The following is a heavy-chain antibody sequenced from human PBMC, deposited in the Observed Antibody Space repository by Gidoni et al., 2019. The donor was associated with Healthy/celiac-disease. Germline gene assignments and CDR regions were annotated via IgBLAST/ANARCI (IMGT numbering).Heavy chain of an antibody. CDR1: GGSISSSSYY. CDR2: IYSRGCT. V-gene: IGHV4-39*01. D-gene: IGHD2-15*01. J-gene: IGHJ4*02. CDR3: AKPHGVEMASFDY. Sequence: QLQLQESGPGLVKPSETLSLTCTVSGGSISSSSYYWGWIRQPPGKGLEWIGSIYSRGCTYYNPSLKSRVTISVDTSKNQFSLKLSSVTAADTAVYYCAKPHGVEMASFDYWGQGTLVTVSS.